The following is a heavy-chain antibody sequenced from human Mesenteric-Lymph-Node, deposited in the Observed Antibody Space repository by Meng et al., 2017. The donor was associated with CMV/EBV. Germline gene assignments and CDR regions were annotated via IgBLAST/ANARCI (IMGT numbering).Heavy chain of an antibody. CDR3: ARDGRTDIVVVPAAMQNFDY. V-gene: IGHV1-18*01. CDR2: ISAYNGNT. CDR1: TSDG. Sequence: TSDGISWVRQAPGQGLEWMGWISAYNGNTNYAQKLQGRVTMTTDTSTSTAYMELRSLRSDDTAVYYCARDGRTDIVVVPAAMQNFDYWGQGTLVTVSS. J-gene: IGHJ4*02. D-gene: IGHD2-2*01.